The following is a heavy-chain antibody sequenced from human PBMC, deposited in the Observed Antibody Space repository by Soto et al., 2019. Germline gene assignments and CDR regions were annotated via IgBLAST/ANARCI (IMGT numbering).Heavy chain of an antibody. CDR2: ISQTGDYI. V-gene: IGHV3-21*01. CDR1: GFNFRIYT. CDR3: AKAGGGWYVGDWFDP. J-gene: IGHJ5*02. D-gene: IGHD6-19*01. Sequence: GGSLRLSCTASGFNFRIYTMNWVRQAPGKGPEWVASISQTGDYIVYADSVKGRFTISRDNAKNSLYLQMNSLGAEDTAMYYCAKAGGGWYVGDWFDPWG.